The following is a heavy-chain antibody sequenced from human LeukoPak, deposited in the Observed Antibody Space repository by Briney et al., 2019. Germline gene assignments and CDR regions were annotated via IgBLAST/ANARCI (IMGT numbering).Heavy chain of an antibody. J-gene: IGHJ5*02. Sequence: SETLSLTCTVSGGSISSYYWSWIRQPPGKGLEWIGYIYYSGTTNYNPSLKSRVTISVDTSINQFSLRLSSVTAADRALYYCARRQYYRFPRWFDPWGQGTLVTVSS. CDR3: ARRQYYRFPRWFDP. V-gene: IGHV4-59*12. CDR1: GGSISSYY. D-gene: IGHD2/OR15-2a*01. CDR2: IYYSGTT.